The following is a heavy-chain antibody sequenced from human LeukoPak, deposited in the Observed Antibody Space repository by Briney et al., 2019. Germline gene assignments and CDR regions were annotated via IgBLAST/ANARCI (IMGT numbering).Heavy chain of an antibody. CDR1: GFTFSSYA. V-gene: IGHV3-23*01. J-gene: IGHJ4*02. CDR2: ISGSGGST. Sequence: SGGSLRLSCAASGFTFSSYAMSWVRQAPGKGLEWVSAISGSGGSTYYADSVKGRFTISRDNSKNTLYLQMNSLRAEDTAVYYCATSVDGLVTIRTYFELWGQGTPVTVSS. CDR3: ATSVDGLVTIRTYFEL. D-gene: IGHD3-3*01.